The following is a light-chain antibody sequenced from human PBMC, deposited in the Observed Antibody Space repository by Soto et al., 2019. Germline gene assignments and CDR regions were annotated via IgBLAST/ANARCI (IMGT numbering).Light chain of an antibody. J-gene: IGKJ1*01. V-gene: IGKV1-12*01. CDR2: TAS. CDR1: QDIGSW. Sequence: DIQMTQSPSSVSASVGERVTISCRASQDIGSWLAWYQQRPGEAPKLLIYTASSLESGVPSRFSGSGSGTDFTITISRLHPEDVATSYWQQVNYFPQTFGQGTKVELK. CDR3: QQVNYFPQT.